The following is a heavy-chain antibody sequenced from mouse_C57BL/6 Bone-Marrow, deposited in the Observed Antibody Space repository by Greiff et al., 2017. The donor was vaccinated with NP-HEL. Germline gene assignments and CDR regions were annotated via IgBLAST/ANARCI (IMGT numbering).Heavy chain of an antibody. CDR2: ITPYNGGT. Sequence: EVQLQQSGPVLVKPGASVKMSCKASGYTFTDYYMNWVKQSHGKSLEWLGVITPYNGGTSYHQKFTGKATLTVDKSSSTAYMDLNSLTSKDSAVYYGARLHEGSSYYWYFDVWGTGTTVTVSS. D-gene: IGHD1-1*01. V-gene: IGHV1-19*01. CDR1: GYTFTDYY. CDR3: ARLHEGSSYYWYFDV. J-gene: IGHJ1*03.